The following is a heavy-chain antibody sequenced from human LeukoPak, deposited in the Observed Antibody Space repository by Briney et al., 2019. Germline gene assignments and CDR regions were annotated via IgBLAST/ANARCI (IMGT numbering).Heavy chain of an antibody. J-gene: IGHJ5*02. CDR1: GGSISSYY. Sequence: SETLSLTCTVSGGSISSYYWSWIRQPPGKGLEWIGYIYYSGSTNYNPSLKSRVTISVDTSKNQFSLKLSSVTAADTAVYYCARHHCDYVWGNLKLINWFDPWGQGTLVTVSS. CDR3: ARHHCDYVWGNLKLINWFDP. D-gene: IGHD3-16*01. V-gene: IGHV4-59*08. CDR2: IYYSGST.